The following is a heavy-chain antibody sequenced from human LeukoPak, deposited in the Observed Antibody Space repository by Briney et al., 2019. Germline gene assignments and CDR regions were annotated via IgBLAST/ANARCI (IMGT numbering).Heavy chain of an antibody. CDR3: ARGHRSSTSHFDY. CDR2: ITPIFGTA. CDR1: GGTFSSYA. D-gene: IGHD2-2*01. J-gene: IGHJ4*02. Sequence: SVKVSCKASGGTFSSYAISWVRQAPGQGLEWMGGITPIFGTANYAQKFQGRVTITADESTSTAYMELSSLRSEDTAVYYCARGHRSSTSHFDYWGQGTLVTVSS. V-gene: IGHV1-69*13.